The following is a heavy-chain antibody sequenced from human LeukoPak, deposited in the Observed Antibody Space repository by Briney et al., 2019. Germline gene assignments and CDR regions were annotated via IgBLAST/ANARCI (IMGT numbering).Heavy chain of an antibody. CDR3: VREDTPATANY. V-gene: IGHV3-23*01. J-gene: IGHJ4*02. Sequence: GGSLRLSCAASGFNFANHAMSWVRQTPGKGLEWVSAISGGGDITYYADSVTGRFTTSRDNSKDTLFLQMHSLRPGDTAVYYCVREDTPATANYWGQGTLVTISS. CDR1: GFNFANHA. D-gene: IGHD2-21*02. CDR2: ISGGGDIT.